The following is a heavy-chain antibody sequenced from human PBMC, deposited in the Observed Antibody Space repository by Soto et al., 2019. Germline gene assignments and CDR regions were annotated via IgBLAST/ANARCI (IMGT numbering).Heavy chain of an antibody. J-gene: IGHJ5*02. D-gene: IGHD5-18*01. Sequence: GASVKVSCKASGYTFTSYDINWVRQATGQGLEWMGWMNPNSGNTGYAQKFQGRVTMTRNTSISTAYMELSSLRSEDTAVYYCARGRHNTAMVNWFDPWGQGTLVTVAS. V-gene: IGHV1-8*01. CDR3: ARGRHNTAMVNWFDP. CDR1: GYTFTSYD. CDR2: MNPNSGNT.